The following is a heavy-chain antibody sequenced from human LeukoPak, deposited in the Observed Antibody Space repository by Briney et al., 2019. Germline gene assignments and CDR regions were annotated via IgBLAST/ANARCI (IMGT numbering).Heavy chain of an antibody. CDR2: ISESSSHT. Sequence: GGSLRLSCEASGFTFSGDSMNWVRQAPGKGLEWVSYISESSSHTYNADSVKGRFTISRDNAKNSLYLQMNSLRVEDTGIYYCARDRAVKARIGGMDVWGQGTTVIVSS. D-gene: IGHD5-24*01. J-gene: IGHJ6*02. CDR3: ARDRAVKARIGGMDV. CDR1: GFTFSGDS. V-gene: IGHV3-21*06.